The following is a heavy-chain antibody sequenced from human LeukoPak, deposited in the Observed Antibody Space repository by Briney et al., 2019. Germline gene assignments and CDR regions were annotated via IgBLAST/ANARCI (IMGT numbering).Heavy chain of an antibody. Sequence: SQTLSLTCTVSGGSISSGGYYWSWIRQHPGKGLEWIGYIYYSGSTYYNPSLKSRVTISVDTSKNQFSLKLNSVAAADTAVYYGASLQDILTGYTSDYWGQGTLVTVSS. J-gene: IGHJ4*02. CDR2: IYYSGST. CDR1: GGSISSGGYY. CDR3: ASLQDILTGYTSDY. V-gene: IGHV4-31*03. D-gene: IGHD3-9*01.